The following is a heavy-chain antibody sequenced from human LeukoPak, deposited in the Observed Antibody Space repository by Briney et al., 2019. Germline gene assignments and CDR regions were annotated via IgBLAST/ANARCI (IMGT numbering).Heavy chain of an antibody. CDR1: GGSISRHY. CDR3: ARLLNNDNAGDPDTFDM. V-gene: IGHV4-59*08. CDR2: ISYTGST. J-gene: IGHJ3*02. D-gene: IGHD4-17*01. Sequence: SETLSLTCSVSGGSISRHYWSWIRQPPGKELEWIGYISYTGSTRYNPSFQSRVTISLDTSKTHFSLKLTSVTAADTAVYYCARLLNNDNAGDPDTFDMWGTGTMVTVSS.